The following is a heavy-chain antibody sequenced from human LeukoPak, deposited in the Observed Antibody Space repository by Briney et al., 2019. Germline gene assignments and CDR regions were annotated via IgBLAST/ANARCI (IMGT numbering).Heavy chain of an antibody. CDR2: ISYDGSNK. Sequence: PGGSLRLSCAASGFTFSSYAMHWVRQAPGKGLEWVTVISYDGSNKDYADSVKGRFTISRDTSKNTLYLQMNSLRAEDTAVYYCAKDFFRNSYGYYAFDIWGQGTMVTVSS. D-gene: IGHD5-18*01. CDR3: AKDFFRNSYGYYAFDI. J-gene: IGHJ3*02. CDR1: GFTFSSYA. V-gene: IGHV3-30*18.